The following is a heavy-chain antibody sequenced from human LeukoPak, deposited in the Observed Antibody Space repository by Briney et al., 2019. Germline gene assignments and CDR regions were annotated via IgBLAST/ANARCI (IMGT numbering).Heavy chain of an antibody. CDR3: AKDSYDYAWGSYRYTLDRVRDY. CDR1: GFTFSSYA. D-gene: IGHD3-16*02. J-gene: IGHJ4*02. Sequence: GGSLRLSCAASGFTFSSYAMSWVRQAPGKGLEWVSAISGSGGSTYYADSVKGRFTISRDNSKNTLYLQMNSLRAEDTAVYYCAKDSYDYAWGSYRYTLDRVRDYWGQGTLVTVSS. CDR2: ISGSGGST. V-gene: IGHV3-23*01.